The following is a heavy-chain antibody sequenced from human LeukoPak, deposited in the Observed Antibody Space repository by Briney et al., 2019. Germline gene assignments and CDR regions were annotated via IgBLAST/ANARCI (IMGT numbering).Heavy chain of an antibody. CDR2: IRQDGGDK. CDR3: VRDSYTNTWHFQEKDY. CDR1: GFIFSSYW. J-gene: IGHJ4*02. V-gene: IGHV3-7*01. D-gene: IGHD2/OR15-2a*01. Sequence: GGSLRLSCAASGFIFSSYWMTWVRQAPGKGLEWVANIRQDGGDKYYVDSVKGRFTISRDNAKNSLFLQMNSLRVEDTAVYYCVRDSYTNTWHFQEKDYWGQGTLVTVSS.